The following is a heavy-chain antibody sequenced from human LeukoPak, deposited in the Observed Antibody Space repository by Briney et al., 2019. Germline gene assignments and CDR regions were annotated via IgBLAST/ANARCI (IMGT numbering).Heavy chain of an antibody. CDR2: ISGRGGST. D-gene: IGHD6-19*01. CDR3: AAQWLLLGAFDY. Sequence: PGGSLRFSCAASGFTFSSYAMSWVRQAPGKGLEWVSTISGRGGSTYYADSVKGRFTISRDNSRNTLYLQMSSLRAEDTAVYYCAAQWLLLGAFDYWGQGTLVTVSS. CDR1: GFTFSSYA. V-gene: IGHV3-23*01. J-gene: IGHJ4*02.